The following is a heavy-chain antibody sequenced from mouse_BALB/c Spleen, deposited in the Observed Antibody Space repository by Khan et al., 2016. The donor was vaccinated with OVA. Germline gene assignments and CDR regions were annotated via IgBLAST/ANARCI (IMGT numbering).Heavy chain of an antibody. V-gene: IGHV1S132*01. Sequence: QVRLQQSGAELVRPGASVKLSCKTSGYIFTSYWIHWVKQRSGQGLAWIARIYPGTDNPYYHEKLKGKATLTADKSSSTAYMQLSSLNSEDSAVNFGAREEAWYYLAYWGQGTTLTVSS. CDR1: GYIFTSYW. J-gene: IGHJ2*01. CDR2: IYPGTDNP. D-gene: IGHD3-2*02. CDR3: AREEAWYYLAY.